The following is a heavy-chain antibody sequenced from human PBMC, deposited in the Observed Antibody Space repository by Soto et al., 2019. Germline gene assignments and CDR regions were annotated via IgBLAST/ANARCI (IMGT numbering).Heavy chain of an antibody. D-gene: IGHD3-3*01. CDR3: ARHPLIWSSYQYYYYYGMDV. J-gene: IGHJ6*02. Sequence: QVQLVQSVAELKKPGASVKVSCKASGYTFTSYAMHCVRQAPGQMLECMGWVNAGNGNTKYSQKFQGRVTITRDTAASTAYMELISLRSEDTDVYYCARHPLIWSSYQYYYYYGMDVWGQGTTVTVSS. CDR1: GYTFTSYA. CDR2: VNAGNGNT. V-gene: IGHV1-3*01.